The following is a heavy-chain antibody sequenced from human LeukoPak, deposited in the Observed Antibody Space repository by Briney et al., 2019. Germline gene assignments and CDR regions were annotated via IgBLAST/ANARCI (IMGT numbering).Heavy chain of an antibody. Sequence: PSETLSLTCTVSGGSISSYYWSWIRQPPGKGLEWIGYIYYSGSTNYNPSLKSRVTISVDTSKNQFSLKLSSVTAADTAVYYCGRSDYGGNPNDYWGQGTLVTVSS. D-gene: IGHD4-23*01. CDR3: GRSDYGGNPNDY. CDR2: IYYSGST. V-gene: IGHV4-59*01. CDR1: GGSISSYY. J-gene: IGHJ4*02.